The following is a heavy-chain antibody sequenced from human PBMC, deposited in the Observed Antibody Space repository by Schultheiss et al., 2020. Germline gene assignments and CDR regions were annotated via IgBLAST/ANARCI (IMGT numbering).Heavy chain of an antibody. V-gene: IGHV1-46*01. CDR1: GNTFTGYY. CDR2: INPSGGST. CDR3: ARGPRDAVDM. Sequence: ASVKVSCKASGNTFTGYYMHWVRQAPGQGLEWMGIINPSGGSTSYAQKLQGRVTMTTDTSTSTAYMELSSLTSDDTAMYYYARGPRDAVDMWGPGTMVTVSS. J-gene: IGHJ3*02.